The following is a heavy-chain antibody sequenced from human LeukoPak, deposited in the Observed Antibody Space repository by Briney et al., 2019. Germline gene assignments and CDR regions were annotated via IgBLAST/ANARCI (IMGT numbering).Heavy chain of an antibody. V-gene: IGHV3-7*01. J-gene: IGHJ3*02. CDR2: INDDGSQK. CDR1: GFTFSKFW. CDR3: AIDIGYDAFDI. D-gene: IGHD2-15*01. Sequence: GGSLRLSCAASGFTFSKFWMTWVRQGPGKGLEWVANINDDGSQKYDVDSVKGRFTISRDNAKNSLYLQMNSLRVEDTAVYYCAIDIGYDAFDIWGQGTMVTVSS.